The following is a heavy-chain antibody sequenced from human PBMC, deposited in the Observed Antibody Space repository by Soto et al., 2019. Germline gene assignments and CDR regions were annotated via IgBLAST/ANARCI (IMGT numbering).Heavy chain of an antibody. D-gene: IGHD1-20*01. J-gene: IGHJ5*01. CDR3: ARSVGYNFNWLDS. V-gene: IGHV1-8*01. CDR1: GYTFASYD. CDR2: MNPNSGNT. Sequence: QVQLVQSGAEVKTPGASVKVSCKASGYTFASYDINWVRQAPGQGLEWMGWMNPNSGNTGYAQKFQGRLTMTRDTALSIAHMELSSLRNEDTAVYYCARSVGYNFNWLDSWGHGTLVTVSA.